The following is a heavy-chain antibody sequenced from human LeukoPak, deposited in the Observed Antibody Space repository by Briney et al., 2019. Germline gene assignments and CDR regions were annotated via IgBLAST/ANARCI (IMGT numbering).Heavy chain of an antibody. CDR3: AREHCSSTSYYTFDY. V-gene: IGHV1-2*02. CDR2: INPNSGDT. Sequence: ASVKVSCKASGYTFTGSYMHWVRQAPGQGLEWMGWINPNSGDTNYAQKFQGRVTMTRDTSISTAYMELSRLRSDDTAVYYCAREHCSSTSYYTFDYWGQGTLVTVSS. J-gene: IGHJ4*02. D-gene: IGHD2-2*01. CDR1: GYTFTGSY.